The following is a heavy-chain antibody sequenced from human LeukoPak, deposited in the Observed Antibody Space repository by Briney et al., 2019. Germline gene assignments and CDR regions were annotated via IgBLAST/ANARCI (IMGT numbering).Heavy chain of an antibody. CDR2: IYYSGST. Sequence: SETLSFTCTVSGGSISSYYWSWIRQPPGQGREWIGYIYYSGSTNYNPSLKSRVTISVDTSKNQSSLKLSSVTAADTAVYYCARTASSSGYSSSWLYYFDYWGQGTLVTVSS. J-gene: IGHJ4*02. V-gene: IGHV4-59*01. CDR3: ARTASSSGYSSSWLYYFDY. D-gene: IGHD6-13*01. CDR1: GGSISSYY.